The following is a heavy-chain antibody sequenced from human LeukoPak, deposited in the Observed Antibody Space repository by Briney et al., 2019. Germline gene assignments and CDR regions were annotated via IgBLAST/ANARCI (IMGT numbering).Heavy chain of an antibody. D-gene: IGHD6-19*01. Sequence: ASVKVSCKASGGTFRSYAISWVRQAPGQGLEWMGWISAYNGNTNYAQKLQGRVTMTTDTSTSTAYMELRSLRSDDTAVYYCARVRRGSGWYRLDYWGQGTLVTVSS. CDR3: ARVRRGSGWYRLDY. CDR1: GGTFRSYA. V-gene: IGHV1-18*01. CDR2: ISAYNGNT. J-gene: IGHJ4*02.